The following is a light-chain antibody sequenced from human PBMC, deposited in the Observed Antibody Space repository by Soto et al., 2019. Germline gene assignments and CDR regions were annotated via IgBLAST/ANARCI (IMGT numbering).Light chain of an antibody. J-gene: IGKJ1*01. CDR3: QHYNTFPWT. CDR2: AAS. Sequence: IQLTQSPSFLSASVGDRVTITCRASQGISSYLAWYQQKPGKAPKLLIYAASTLQSGVPSRFSGSGSGTEFTLTISSLQPGDFATYYCQHYNTFPWTFCEGTKVDI. V-gene: IGKV1-9*01. CDR1: QGISSY.